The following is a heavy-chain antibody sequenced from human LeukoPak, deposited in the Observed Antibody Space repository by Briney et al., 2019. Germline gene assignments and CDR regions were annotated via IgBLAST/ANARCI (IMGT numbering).Heavy chain of an antibody. CDR1: GGSISSSSYY. V-gene: IGHV4-39*07. CDR2: IYYSGST. J-gene: IGHJ4*02. D-gene: IGHD5-12*01. CDR3: ARIRFYDGYDTHFDY. Sequence: SETLSLTCTVSGGSISSSSYYWGWIRRPPGKGLEWIGSIYYSGSTYYNPSLKSRVTISVDTPKNQFSLKLRSVTAADTAIYYCARIRFYDGYDTHFDYWGQGTLVTVSS.